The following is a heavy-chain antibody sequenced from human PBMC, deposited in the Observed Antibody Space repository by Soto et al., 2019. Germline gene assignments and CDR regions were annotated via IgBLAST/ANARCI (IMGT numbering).Heavy chain of an antibody. CDR2: INPNSGDT. Sequence: ASVEVSCKASGYTFTAGYYIHWVRRAPGQGLEWMGWINPNSGDTNYAQKFQDWVTMTRDTSISTAYMELSRLRSDDTAMYFCAREATTFLDYWGQGTLVTVSS. CDR1: GYTFTAGYY. CDR3: AREATTFLDY. J-gene: IGHJ4*02. D-gene: IGHD4-4*01. V-gene: IGHV1-2*04.